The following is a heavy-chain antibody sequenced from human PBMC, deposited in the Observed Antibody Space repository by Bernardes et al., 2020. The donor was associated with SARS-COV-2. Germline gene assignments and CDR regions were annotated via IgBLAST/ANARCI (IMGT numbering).Heavy chain of an antibody. J-gene: IGHJ3*02. CDR2: FHTRGTT. D-gene: IGHD4-17*01. CDR1: GDSPSSGDYY. Sequence: SETLSLTCTVSGDSPSSGDYYCSWIRQPAGKGLEYIVRFHTRGTTKYNPSHKSRVTISLDTSKNQFSLKLTSVTAADTAVYYCALTTVVPWAFDIWGQETVVTVSS. CDR3: ALTTVVPWAFDI. V-gene: IGHV4-61*02.